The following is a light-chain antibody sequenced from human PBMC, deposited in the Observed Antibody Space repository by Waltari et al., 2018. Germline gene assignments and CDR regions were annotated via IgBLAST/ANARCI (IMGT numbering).Light chain of an antibody. CDR3: QVWDSSSHPVV. CDR2: DDG. V-gene: IGLV3-21*04. CDR1: DIGSKS. J-gene: IGLJ2*01. Sequence: SYLLTQPPSVSVAPGETASISCEGSDIGSKSAHWYQQKPGQAPVLVIYDDGDRPSGIPEGFSGSNSGNTATLTISRVEVGDEADYYCQVWDSSSHPVVFGGGTKLTVL.